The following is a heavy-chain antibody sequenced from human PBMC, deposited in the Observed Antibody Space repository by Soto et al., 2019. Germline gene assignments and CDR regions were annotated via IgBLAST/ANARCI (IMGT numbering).Heavy chain of an antibody. D-gene: IGHD3-3*01. V-gene: IGHV4-31*03. Sequence: QLQLQESGPGLVKPSQTLSLTCTVSGGSISSGGYYWSWIRQHPGQGLEWIGYIYYSGSTYYNPSLKGRVTISVDTSKNQFSLKLSSVTAADTAVYYCASGRTTILGGVYGMDVWGQGTTVTVSS. CDR2: IYYSGST. CDR1: GGSISSGGYY. J-gene: IGHJ6*02. CDR3: ASGRTTILGGVYGMDV.